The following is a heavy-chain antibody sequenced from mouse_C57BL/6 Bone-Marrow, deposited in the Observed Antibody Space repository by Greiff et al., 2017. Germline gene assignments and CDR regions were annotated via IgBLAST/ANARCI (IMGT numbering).Heavy chain of an antibody. V-gene: IGHV1-81*01. Sequence: QVQLQQSGAELARPGASVKLSCKASGYTFTSYGISWVKQRTGQGLEWIGEIYPRSGNTYYNEKFKGKATLTADKSSSTAYMELRSLTSEDSAVYFCARLEGYSAWFAYWGQETLVTVSA. CDR3: ARLEGYSAWFAY. CDR1: GYTFTSYG. D-gene: IGHD2-3*01. J-gene: IGHJ3*01. CDR2: IYPRSGNT.